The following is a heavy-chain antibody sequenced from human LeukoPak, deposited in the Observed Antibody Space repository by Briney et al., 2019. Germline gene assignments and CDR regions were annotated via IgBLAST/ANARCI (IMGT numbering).Heavy chain of an antibody. D-gene: IGHD2-8*01. V-gene: IGHV4-30-2*01. CDR1: GGSISSGGYS. J-gene: IGHJ3*02. CDR2: IYHSGST. CDR3: ARAYLYGAFDI. Sequence: PSQTLSLTCAVSGGSISSGGYSWSWIRQPPGKGLEWIGYIYHSGSTYYNPSLKSRVTISVDRSKNQFSLKLSSVTAADTAVYYCARAYLYGAFDIWGQGTMVTVSS.